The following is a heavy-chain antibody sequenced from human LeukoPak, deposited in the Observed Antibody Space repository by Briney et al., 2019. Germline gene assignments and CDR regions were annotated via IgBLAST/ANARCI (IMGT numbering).Heavy chain of an antibody. D-gene: IGHD3-10*01. Sequence: GGSLRLSCAASGFTVSSNYMSWVRQAPGKGLEWVSSIGASGSLTYYADSVKGRFTISRDNSKSILFLQMNSLTAEDTAVYYWAKGWFGETLHGPHDYWGQGTLVTVSS. CDR3: AKGWFGETLHGPHDY. J-gene: IGHJ4*02. V-gene: IGHV3-23*01. CDR1: GFTVSSNY. CDR2: IGASGSLT.